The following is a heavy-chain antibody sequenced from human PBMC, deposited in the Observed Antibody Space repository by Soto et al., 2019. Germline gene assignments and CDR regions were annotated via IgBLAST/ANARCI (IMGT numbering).Heavy chain of an antibody. CDR3: AKSFCSSSSCFFVWVDT. CDR1: GFTFSSNA. J-gene: IGHJ5*02. D-gene: IGHD2-2*01. V-gene: IGHV3-23*01. CDR2: ISGTGVPT. Sequence: EVQLLESGGGLVQPGGSLRLSCAASGFTFSSNAMSWVRQAPGRGPESNSLISGTGVPTLYAESVKGRFSVSRDTSKNTLFLEMNNLRVEDTAIYYCAKSFCSSSSCFFVWVDTWGPGTVVTVSS.